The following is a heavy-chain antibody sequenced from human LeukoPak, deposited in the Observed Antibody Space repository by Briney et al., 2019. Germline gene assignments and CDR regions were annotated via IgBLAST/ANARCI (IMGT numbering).Heavy chain of an antibody. J-gene: IGHJ6*02. D-gene: IGHD1-26*01. CDR1: GFTFSSYS. V-gene: IGHV3-21*01. CDR3: ARDDSGSYRDYYFYYGLDV. CDR2: ISSSSSYI. Sequence: GGSLRLSCAASGFTFSSYSMNWVRQAPGKGLEWVSSISSSSSYIYYADSVKGRFTISRDNAKNSLYLQMNSLRAEDTAVYYCARDDSGSYRDYYFYYGLDVLGQGTTVTVSS.